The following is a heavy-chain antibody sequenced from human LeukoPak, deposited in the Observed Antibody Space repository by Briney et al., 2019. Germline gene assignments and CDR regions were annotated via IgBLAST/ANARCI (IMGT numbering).Heavy chain of an antibody. D-gene: IGHD5-18*01. Sequence: PGGSLRLSWAASGFTFSNYGIDWVRQAPGKGLEWVAVIWYDGSNKYYADSVKGRFTISRDNSKNTLFLQMNSLRAEDTAVYYCVSVSTYSYGLFFYCGQGTLVTVSS. CDR1: GFTFSNYG. CDR3: VSVSTYSYGLFFY. V-gene: IGHV3-33*08. J-gene: IGHJ4*02. CDR2: IWYDGSNK.